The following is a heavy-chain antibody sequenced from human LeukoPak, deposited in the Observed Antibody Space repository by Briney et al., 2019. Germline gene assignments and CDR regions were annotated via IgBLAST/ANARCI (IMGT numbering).Heavy chain of an antibody. CDR1: GYTLSSYG. D-gene: IGHD3-3*01. Sequence: ASVKVSCKAFGYTLSSYGISWLRQAPGQGLEWIGWISGYNYKTKYAQTFQGRVAMTIDTSTKTVSMELRILRSDDTGVYYCARDHEGSPFWRDAFDIWGQGTMVTVSS. CDR2: ISGYNYKT. CDR3: ARDHEGSPFWRDAFDI. J-gene: IGHJ3*02. V-gene: IGHV1-18*04.